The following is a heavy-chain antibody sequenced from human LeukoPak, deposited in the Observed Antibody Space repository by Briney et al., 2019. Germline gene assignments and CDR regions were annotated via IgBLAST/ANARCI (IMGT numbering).Heavy chain of an antibody. CDR1: GYTFTGYY. Sequence: GASVKVSCKASGYTFTGYYIHWVRQAPGQGLEWMGWINPNSGGTNYAQMFQGRVTMTRDTSSSTAYMELSRLRSDDTAVYYCARDPENAFDIWGQGTMVTVSS. V-gene: IGHV1-2*02. D-gene: IGHD5-24*01. CDR2: INPNSGGT. CDR3: ARDPENAFDI. J-gene: IGHJ3*02.